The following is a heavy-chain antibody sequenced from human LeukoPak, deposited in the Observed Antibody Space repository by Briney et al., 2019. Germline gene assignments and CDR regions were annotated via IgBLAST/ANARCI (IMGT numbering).Heavy chain of an antibody. CDR2: ITPNSGGT. Sequence: ASVKVSCKTSGYNFNDYYIHWVRQAPGQGLEWIGWITPNSGGTKFAQKFQGRVTMTRDTSTSTVYMELSSLRSEDTAVYYCARDDNLAKNTMIQGYWGQGTLVTVSS. J-gene: IGHJ4*02. CDR1: GYNFNDYY. D-gene: IGHD3-22*01. CDR3: ARDDNLAKNTMIQGY. V-gene: IGHV1-2*02.